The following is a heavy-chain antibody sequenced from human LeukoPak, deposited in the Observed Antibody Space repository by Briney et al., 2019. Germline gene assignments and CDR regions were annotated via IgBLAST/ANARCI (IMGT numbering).Heavy chain of an antibody. D-gene: IGHD3-16*02. CDR2: IYYSGST. Sequence: SETLSLTCTVSGVSISSYYWSWIRQPPGKGLEWIGYIYYSGSTNYNPSLKSRVTISVDTSKNQFSLRLNSVTAADTAMYYCARSHDHLWGNYPDYWGQGTLVTVSS. J-gene: IGHJ4*02. CDR3: ARSHDHLWGNYPDY. CDR1: GVSISSYY. V-gene: IGHV4-59*12.